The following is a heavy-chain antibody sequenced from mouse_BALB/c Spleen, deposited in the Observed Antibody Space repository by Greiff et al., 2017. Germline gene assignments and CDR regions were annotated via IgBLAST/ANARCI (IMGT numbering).Heavy chain of an antibody. CDR2: IHYSGST. CDR1: GYSITSGYS. J-gene: IGHJ4*01. CDR3: ARSEGLRRGGYAMDY. D-gene: IGHD2-4*01. V-gene: IGHV3-1*02. Sequence: EVQLQQSGPDLVKPSQSLSLTCTVTGYSITSGYSWHWIRQFPGNKLEWMGYIHYSGSTNYNPSLKSRISITRDTSKNQFFLQLNSVTTEDTATYYCARSEGLRRGGYAMDYWGQGTSVTVSS.